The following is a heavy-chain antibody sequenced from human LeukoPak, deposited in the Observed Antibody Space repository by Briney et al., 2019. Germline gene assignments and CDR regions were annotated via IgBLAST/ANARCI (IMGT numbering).Heavy chain of an antibody. CDR2: ISAYNGNT. J-gene: IGHJ4*02. Sequence: ASVKVSCKASGYTFTSYGISWVRQAPGQGLEWMGWISAYNGNTNYAQKLQGRVTMTTDTSTGTAYMELRSLRSDDTAVYYCARLPLYYYDSSGPQDYWGQGTLVTVSS. CDR1: GYTFTSYG. CDR3: ARLPLYYYDSSGPQDY. D-gene: IGHD3-22*01. V-gene: IGHV1-18*01.